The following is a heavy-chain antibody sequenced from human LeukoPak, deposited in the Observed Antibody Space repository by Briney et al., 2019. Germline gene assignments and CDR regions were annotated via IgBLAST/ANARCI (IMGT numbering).Heavy chain of an antibody. J-gene: IGHJ3*02. CDR3: ARQKCTSASCLTKNAFDI. CDR1: SGSVSSYS. CDR2: MSYSGIP. D-gene: IGHD2-2*01. Sequence: SETLSLTCTVSSGSVSSYSWSWIRQPPGKGLEWIGSMSYSGIPNYNPSVKSRVTMSVDTSKNQFSLKLSSVTAADTAVYYCARQKCTSASCLTKNAFDIWGQGTMVTVSS. V-gene: IGHV4-59*08.